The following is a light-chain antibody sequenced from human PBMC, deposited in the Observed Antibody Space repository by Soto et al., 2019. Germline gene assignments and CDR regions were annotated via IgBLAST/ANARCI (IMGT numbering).Light chain of an antibody. J-gene: IGKJ3*01. CDR3: QQYSKWPPFT. Sequence: EIVLTQSPGTLSLSPVERATVSCMASQSVSSSYLAWYQQRPGQAPRLLIYGASTRATGVPARFSGSGSGTEFTLTISGLQSEDFAVYYCQQYSKWPPFTFGPGTKVDIK. V-gene: IGKV3-15*01. CDR2: GAS. CDR1: QSVSSSY.